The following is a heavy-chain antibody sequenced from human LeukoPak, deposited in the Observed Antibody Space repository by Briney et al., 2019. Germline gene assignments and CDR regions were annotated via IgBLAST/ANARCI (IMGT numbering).Heavy chain of an antibody. D-gene: IGHD7-27*01. CDR3: AKHTGRRAFDF. Sequence: GRSLRLSCAASGFTFSSYATHWVRQAPGKGLEWVAVISYDGSNKYYADSVKGRFTISRDNSKNTMYLQMDSLRAEDTAIYYCAKHTGRRAFDFWGQGTMVTVSS. CDR2: ISYDGSNK. J-gene: IGHJ3*01. CDR1: GFTFSSYA. V-gene: IGHV3-30-3*02.